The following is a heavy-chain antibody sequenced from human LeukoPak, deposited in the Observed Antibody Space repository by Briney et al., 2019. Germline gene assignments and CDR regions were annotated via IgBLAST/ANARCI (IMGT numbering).Heavy chain of an antibody. Sequence: ASVKVSCKASGYTFTGYYMHWVRQAPGQGLEWMGIINPSGGSTSYAQKFQGRVTMTRDTSTSTVYMELSSLRSEDTAVYYCARESGNYDILTGYYTYYYGMDVWGQGTTVTVSS. V-gene: IGHV1-46*01. J-gene: IGHJ6*02. CDR2: INPSGGST. CDR1: GYTFTGYY. D-gene: IGHD3-9*01. CDR3: ARESGNYDILTGYYTYYYGMDV.